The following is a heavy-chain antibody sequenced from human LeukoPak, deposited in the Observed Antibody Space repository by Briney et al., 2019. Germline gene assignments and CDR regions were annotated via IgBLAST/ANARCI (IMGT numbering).Heavy chain of an antibody. CDR1: GGSFSGYY. CDR3: AGGPRGYSPAL. CDR2: INHSGST. D-gene: IGHD5-18*01. J-gene: IGHJ2*01. V-gene: IGHV4-34*01. Sequence: SETLSLTCAVYGGSFSGYYWSWIRQPPGKGLEWIGEINHSGSTNYNPSLKSRVTISVDTSKNQFSLKLSSVTAADTAVYYCAGGPRGYSPALWGRGTLVTVSS.